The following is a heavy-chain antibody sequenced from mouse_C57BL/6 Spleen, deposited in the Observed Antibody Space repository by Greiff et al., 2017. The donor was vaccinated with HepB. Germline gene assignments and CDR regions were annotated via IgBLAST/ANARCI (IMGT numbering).Heavy chain of an antibody. D-gene: IGHD2-1*01. Sequence: EVQRVESGPGLVKPSQSLSLTCSVTGYSITSGYYWNWMRQFPGNKLEWMGYISYDGSNNYNPSLKNRISITRDTSKNQFFLKLNSVTTEDTATYYCAREYGNYEGDYFDYWGQGTTLTVSS. CDR1: GYSITSGYY. J-gene: IGHJ2*01. CDR2: ISYDGSN. V-gene: IGHV3-6*01. CDR3: AREYGNYEGDYFDY.